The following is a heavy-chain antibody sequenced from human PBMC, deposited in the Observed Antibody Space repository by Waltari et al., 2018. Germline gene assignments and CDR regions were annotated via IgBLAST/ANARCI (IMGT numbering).Heavy chain of an antibody. D-gene: IGHD6-6*01. V-gene: IGHV3-23*01. CDR1: GFTFNNFA. CDR2: IRGSGGTT. Sequence: EVELLESGGGLVQPGGTLRLSCAASGFTFNNFAISWVRQAPGKGLEWVSGIRGSGGTTYYADSVKGRFTISRDNAKNSLSLQMNSLRVEDTGVYYCVRDSSDFDYWGQGTLVTVSS. CDR3: VRDSSDFDY. J-gene: IGHJ4*02.